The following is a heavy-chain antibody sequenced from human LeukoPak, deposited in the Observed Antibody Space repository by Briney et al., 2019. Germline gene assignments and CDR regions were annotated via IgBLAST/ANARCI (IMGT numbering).Heavy chain of an antibody. CDR1: GYSLSDHY. CDR2: INPNSGGT. V-gene: IGHV1-2*02. J-gene: IGHJ4*02. D-gene: IGHD4-17*01. CDR3: AREEWLGDYGDYGFDY. Sequence: ASVKVSCKASGYSLSDHYMHWVRQAPGQGLEWMGWINPNSGGTNYAQKFQGRVTMTRDTSISTAYMELSRLRSDDTAVYYCAREEWLGDYGDYGFDYWGQGTLVTVSS.